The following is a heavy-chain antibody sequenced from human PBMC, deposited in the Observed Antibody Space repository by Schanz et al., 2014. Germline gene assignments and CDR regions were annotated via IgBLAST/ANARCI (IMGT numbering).Heavy chain of an antibody. V-gene: IGHV3-53*01. D-gene: IGHD5-12*01. CDR1: GFTVNTNY. CDR2: MYINSGST. Sequence: EVQLVESGGGLIQPGGSLRLSCAVSGFTVNTNYMSWVRQAPGKGLEWISSMYINSGSTQYADSVKGRFIISRDSSKTPLFLQMTRLRAEATAVYFSARDGSRDGYNLAFDVWGQGTLVTVSS. CDR3: ARDGSRDGYNLAFDV. J-gene: IGHJ4*02.